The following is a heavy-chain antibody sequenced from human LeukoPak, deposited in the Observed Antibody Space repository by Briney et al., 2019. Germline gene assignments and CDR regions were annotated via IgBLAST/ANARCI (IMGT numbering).Heavy chain of an antibody. CDR1: GFTFRTYA. J-gene: IGHJ4*02. Sequence: PRGSLRLSCTGSGFTFRTYAFSWVRQAPGKGLEWVSATGSNGVTYYANSLKGRFTISRDNSKNALYLQMNGLRADDTAVYYCGIRDTSDYYVFWGQGTLVTVSS. D-gene: IGHD3-22*01. V-gene: IGHV3-23*01. CDR3: GIRDTSDYYVF. CDR2: TGSNGVT.